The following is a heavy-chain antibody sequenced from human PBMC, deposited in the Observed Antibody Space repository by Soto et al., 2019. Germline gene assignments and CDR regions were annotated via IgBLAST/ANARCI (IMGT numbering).Heavy chain of an antibody. Sequence: SETLSLTCAVYGGSFSGYYWSWIRQPPGKGLEWIGEINHSGSTNHNPSLKSRVTISVDTSKNQFSLKLSSVTAADTAVYYCARGGSITMVHPSPYYFDYWGQGTLVTVSS. CDR2: INHSGST. J-gene: IGHJ4*02. CDR3: ARGGSITMVHPSPYYFDY. V-gene: IGHV4-34*01. D-gene: IGHD3-10*01. CDR1: GGSFSGYY.